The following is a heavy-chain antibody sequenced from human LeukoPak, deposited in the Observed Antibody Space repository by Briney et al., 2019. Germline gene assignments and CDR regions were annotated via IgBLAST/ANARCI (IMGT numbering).Heavy chain of an antibody. Sequence: PSETLSLTCTVSGGSISSYYWSWIRQPAGKGLEWIGHIYTSGSTNYNPSLTSRVTMSVDTSKNQFSLKLSSVTAADTGVYYCAREDSSGWGYFQHWGQGTLVTVSS. J-gene: IGHJ1*01. CDR2: IYTSGST. CDR1: GGSISSYY. V-gene: IGHV4-4*07. CDR3: AREDSSGWGYFQH. D-gene: IGHD6-19*01.